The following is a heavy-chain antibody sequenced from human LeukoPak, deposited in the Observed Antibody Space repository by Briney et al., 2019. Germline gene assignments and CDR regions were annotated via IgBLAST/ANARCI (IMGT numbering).Heavy chain of an antibody. CDR3: ARSFDV. CDR2: ISSSGNTM. V-gene: IGHV3-48*03. CDR1: GFIFSSFE. J-gene: IGHJ3*01. Sequence: PGGSLRLSCAASGFIFSSFEINWVRQAPGKGLEWVSYISSSGNTMYYADSVKGRFTISRDNAKNSLYLQMNSLRAEDTAVYYCARSFDVWGQGTMVTVSS.